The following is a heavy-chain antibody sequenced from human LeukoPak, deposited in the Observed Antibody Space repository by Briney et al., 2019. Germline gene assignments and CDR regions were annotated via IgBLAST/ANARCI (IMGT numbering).Heavy chain of an antibody. Sequence: PGGSLRLSCAASGFTFSSYWMHWVLHAPGKGLVWLSRMNSDGSTTNYADSVKGRFTISRDNARNTLYLQMNSLRVEDTAMYFCARDYDYFWGGYRYPFDYWGQGTLVTVSS. CDR2: MNSDGSTT. D-gene: IGHD3-16*02. J-gene: IGHJ4*02. CDR1: GFTFSSYW. V-gene: IGHV3-74*01. CDR3: ARDYDYFWGGYRYPFDY.